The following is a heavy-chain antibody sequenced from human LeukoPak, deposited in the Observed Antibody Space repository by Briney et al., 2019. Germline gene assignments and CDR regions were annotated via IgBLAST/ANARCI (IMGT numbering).Heavy chain of an antibody. D-gene: IGHD2-21*02. CDR1: GGTFISYA. J-gene: IGHJ4*02. Sequence: SVKVSCKASGGTFISYAISWVRQAPGQGLEWMGGIIPIFGTANYAQKFQGRVTITADESTSTAYMELTSLRSEDTAVYYCARDQGYCGGDCYSTFDYWGQGTLVTVSS. CDR2: IIPIFGTA. CDR3: ARDQGYCGGDCYSTFDY. V-gene: IGHV1-69*01.